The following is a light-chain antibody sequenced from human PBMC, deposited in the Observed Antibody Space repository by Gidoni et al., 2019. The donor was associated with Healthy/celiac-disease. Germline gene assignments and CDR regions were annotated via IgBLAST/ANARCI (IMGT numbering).Light chain of an antibody. J-gene: IGKJ1*01. CDR1: QSVSSN. CDR2: GAS. V-gene: IGKV3-15*01. CDR3: QQYNNWPPA. Sequence: ELVMTQSPATLSVSPGERATLSCRASQSVSSNLAWYQQKPGQAPRLLIYGASTRATGIPARFSGSGSGTEFTLTLSSLQSEDFAVYYCQQYNNWPPAFGQGTKVEIK.